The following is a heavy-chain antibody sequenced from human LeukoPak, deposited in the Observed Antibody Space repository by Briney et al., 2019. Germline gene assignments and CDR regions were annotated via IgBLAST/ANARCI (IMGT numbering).Heavy chain of an antibody. V-gene: IGHV3-30*04. CDR3: ARPTYSSGWYLSGGWT. Sequence: GGSLRLSCAASGFTFSSYAMHWVRQAPGKGLEWVAVISYDGGNKYYTDSVKGRFTISRDNSKNTLYLQMNSLRAEDTAVYYRARPTYSSGWYLSGGWTWGQGTLVTVTS. CDR2: ISYDGGNK. CDR1: GFTFSSYA. D-gene: IGHD6-19*01. J-gene: IGHJ5*02.